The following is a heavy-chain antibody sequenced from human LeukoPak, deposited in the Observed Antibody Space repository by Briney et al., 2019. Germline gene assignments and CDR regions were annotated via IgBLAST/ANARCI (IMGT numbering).Heavy chain of an antibody. D-gene: IGHD6-19*01. Sequence: PGGSLRLSCAASGFTFSSYWMHWVRQVPGKGLVWVSLINSDGGSTRYADSVKGRFTISRDNAKKTLYLQMNSLRAEDTAVYYCARKGQFSSGWDPLNYWGHGTLATVSS. V-gene: IGHV3-74*01. CDR3: ARKGQFSSGWDPLNY. J-gene: IGHJ4*01. CDR2: INSDGGST. CDR1: GFTFSSYW.